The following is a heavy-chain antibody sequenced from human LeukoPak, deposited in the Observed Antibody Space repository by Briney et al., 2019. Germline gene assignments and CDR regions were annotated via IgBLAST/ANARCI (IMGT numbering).Heavy chain of an antibody. Sequence: PGGSLRLSCAASRFIISSYEMKWVRQAPGKGLEWVSYISSSGDTIYYADSVKGRFIISRDNAKNSLYLQMNSLRAEDTAVYYCARGTYYYGTGVLPSDYWGQGTLVTVSS. CDR1: RFIISSYE. CDR2: ISSSGDTI. J-gene: IGHJ4*02. CDR3: ARGTYYYGTGVLPSDY. V-gene: IGHV3-48*03. D-gene: IGHD3-10*01.